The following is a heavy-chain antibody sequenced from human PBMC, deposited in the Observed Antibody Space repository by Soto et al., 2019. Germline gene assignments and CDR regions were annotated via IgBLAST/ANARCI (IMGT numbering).Heavy chain of an antibody. J-gene: IGHJ6*02. CDR3: ARVPFYYDSSGYSPRYGMGV. Sequence: PSETLSLTCTVSGGSISSGDYYWSWIRQPPGKGLEWIGYIYYSGSTYYNPSLKSRVTISVDTSKNQFSLKLSSVTAADTAVYYCARVPFYYDSSGYSPRYGMGVWGQGTTVTVSS. CDR1: GGSISSGDYY. D-gene: IGHD3-22*01. CDR2: IYYSGST. V-gene: IGHV4-30-4*01.